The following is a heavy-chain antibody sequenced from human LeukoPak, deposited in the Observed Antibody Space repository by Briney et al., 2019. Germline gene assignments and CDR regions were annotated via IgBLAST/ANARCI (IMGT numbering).Heavy chain of an antibody. Sequence: AASVNVSCKASGYTFTGYYMHWVRQAPGQGLEWMGWINPNSGGTNYAQKFQGRVTMTRDTSISTAYMELSRLRSDDTAVYYCASEGVTSDYALDYWGQGTLVTVSS. D-gene: IGHD4-17*01. J-gene: IGHJ4*02. V-gene: IGHV1-2*02. CDR2: INPNSGGT. CDR3: ASEGVTSDYALDY. CDR1: GYTFTGYY.